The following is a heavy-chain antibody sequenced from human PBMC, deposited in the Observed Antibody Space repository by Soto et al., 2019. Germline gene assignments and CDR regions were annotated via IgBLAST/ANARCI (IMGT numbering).Heavy chain of an antibody. V-gene: IGHV3-23*01. J-gene: IGHJ6*02. Sequence: GGSLRLSCAASGFTFSSYAMSWVRQAPGKGLEWVSTISESGGSTYYADSVKGRFTISRDNSKNTLHLQMNSLRAEDTAVYYCAKDLGAAAGYSYYHNGMDVWGQGTTVTSP. CDR3: AKDLGAAAGYSYYHNGMDV. CDR1: GFTFSSYA. D-gene: IGHD6-13*01. CDR2: ISESGGST.